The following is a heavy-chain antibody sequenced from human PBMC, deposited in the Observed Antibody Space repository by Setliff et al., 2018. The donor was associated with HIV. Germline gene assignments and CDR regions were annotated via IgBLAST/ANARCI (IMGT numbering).Heavy chain of an antibody. CDR2: ILSTGERT. D-gene: IGHD3-22*01. Sequence: PGGSLRLSCAASGFTFSNYAMSWVRQAPGEGLEWVSAILSTGERTFYADSVKGRFTISRDNSKNTVYLQMNSLRAEDTAEYYCAKELAASGLGYFDSWGWGILVTVSS. CDR3: AKELAASGLGYFDS. V-gene: IGHV3-23*01. J-gene: IGHJ4*02. CDR1: GFTFSNYA.